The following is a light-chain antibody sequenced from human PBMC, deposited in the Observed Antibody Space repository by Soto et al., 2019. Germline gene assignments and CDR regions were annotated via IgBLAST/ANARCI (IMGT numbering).Light chain of an antibody. CDR1: QNVYEY. J-gene: IGKJ4*01. CDR2: DAS. Sequence: EVELTQSPATLSLSPGERANLSCSASQNVYEYLACYQQTPGQAPRLLIYDASNRATGIPARFSGSGSGADFTLTISSLEPEDFAVYYCQQRSKWVTFGRGTKVDIK. V-gene: IGKV3-11*01. CDR3: QQRSKWVT.